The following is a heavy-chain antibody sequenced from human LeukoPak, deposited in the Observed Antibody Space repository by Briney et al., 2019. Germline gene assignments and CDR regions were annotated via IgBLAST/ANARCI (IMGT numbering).Heavy chain of an antibody. Sequence: PGGSLRLSCAASGFTFSSYEMNWVRQAPGKGLEWVSYISSSGSTIYYADSVKGRFTISRDNAKNSLYLQMNSLRAEDTAVYYCARYGDYVFGDDIWGQGTMVTVSS. V-gene: IGHV3-48*03. J-gene: IGHJ3*02. CDR2: ISSSGSTI. CDR1: GFTFSSYE. D-gene: IGHD4-17*01. CDR3: ARYGDYVFGDDI.